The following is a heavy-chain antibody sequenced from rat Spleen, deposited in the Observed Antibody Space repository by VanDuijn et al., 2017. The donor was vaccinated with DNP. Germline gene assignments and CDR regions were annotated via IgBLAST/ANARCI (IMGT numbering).Heavy chain of an antibody. CDR2: ISTGGGNT. V-gene: IGHV5S11*01. D-gene: IGHD1-3*01. CDR3: ARGYGSYDAMDA. Sequence: EVQLVESGGGLVQPGRSLKLSCAASGFTFSNYDMAWVRQAPTKGLEWVASISTGGGNTYYRDSVKGRFTISRDNAKSTLYLQMDSLRSEETATYYCARGYGSYDAMDAWGQGTSVTVSS. CDR1: GFTFSNYD. J-gene: IGHJ4*01.